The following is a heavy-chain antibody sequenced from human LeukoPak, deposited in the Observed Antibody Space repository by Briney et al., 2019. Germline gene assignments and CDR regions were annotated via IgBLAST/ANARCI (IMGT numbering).Heavy chain of an antibody. CDR2: ISGSGGST. CDR3: ATPSAKYYFDY. J-gene: IGHJ4*02. CDR1: AFTFSSYA. V-gene: IGHV3-23*01. Sequence: PGRSLRLSCAAYAFTFSSYAMSCVSQAPGKGLEWVSAISGSGGSTYYADSVKGRFTISRDNSKNTLYEQMNSLRAEDTAVYYCATPSAKYYFDYWGQGTLVTVSS.